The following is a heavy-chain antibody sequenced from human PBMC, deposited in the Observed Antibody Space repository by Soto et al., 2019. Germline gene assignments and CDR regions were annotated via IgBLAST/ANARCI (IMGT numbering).Heavy chain of an antibody. CDR3: ARGSLAARPYHYDY. CDR1: GFTFNSYA. CDR2: ISDSGGST. V-gene: IGHV3-23*01. D-gene: IGHD6-6*01. J-gene: IGHJ4*02. Sequence: EVQLLESGGGLVQPGGSLRLSCAASGFTFNSYAMSWVRQAPGKGLEWVSGISDSGGSTYYADSMKGRFSISRDNSKNTLSVQMSSLRAEDTAVYYCARGSLAARPYHYDYWGQGTLVTVSS.